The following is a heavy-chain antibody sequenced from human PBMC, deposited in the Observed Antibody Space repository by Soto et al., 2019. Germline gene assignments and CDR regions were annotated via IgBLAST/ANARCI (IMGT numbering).Heavy chain of an antibody. V-gene: IGHV3-11*03. D-gene: IGHD3-3*01. CDR3: ARNYDFWSGYYGMDV. CDR1: GFIFSKAW. CDR2: ISSRSSYT. J-gene: IGHJ6*02. Sequence: PGGSLRLSCAASGFIFSKAWMNWVRQAPGKGLEWVSYISSRSSYTNFADSVKGRFTISRDNAKNSLYLQMNSLRAEDTAVYYCARNYDFWSGYYGMDVWGQGTTVTVSS.